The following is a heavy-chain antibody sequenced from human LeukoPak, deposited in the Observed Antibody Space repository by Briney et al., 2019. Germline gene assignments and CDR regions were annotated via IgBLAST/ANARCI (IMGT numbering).Heavy chain of an antibody. J-gene: IGHJ4*02. V-gene: IGHV1-8*02. CDR3: ARKGRNSSGWSPFDY. D-gene: IGHD6-19*01. Sequence: ASVKVSCKASGYTFTSYYMHWVRQATGQGLEWMGWMNPNSGNTGYAQKFQGRVAMTRNTSISTAYMDLSSLRSEDTAVYYCARKGRNSSGWSPFDYWGQGSLVTVSS. CDR1: GYTFTSYY. CDR2: MNPNSGNT.